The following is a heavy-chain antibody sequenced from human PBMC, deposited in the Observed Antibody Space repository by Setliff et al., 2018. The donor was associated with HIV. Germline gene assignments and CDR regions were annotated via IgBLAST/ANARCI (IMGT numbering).Heavy chain of an antibody. CDR2: IIPIFGTA. CDR3: ARRQRKVGGGVALDY. D-gene: IGHD1-26*01. CDR1: GGTFSSYA. Sequence: SVKVSCKASGGTFSSYAISWVRQAPGQGLEWMGRIIPIFGTANYAQKFQGRVTITADESTSTAYMELSSLRSEDTAVYYCARRQRKVGGGVALDYWGQGTLVTVSS. V-gene: IGHV1-69*13. J-gene: IGHJ4*02.